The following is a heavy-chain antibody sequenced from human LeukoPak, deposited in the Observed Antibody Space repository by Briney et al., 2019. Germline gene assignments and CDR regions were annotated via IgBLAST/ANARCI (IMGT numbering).Heavy chain of an antibody. D-gene: IGHD2-15*01. CDR2: ISYSGST. CDR3: ARHCSGDNCYFYGMDV. V-gene: IGHV4-39*07. J-gene: IGHJ6*02. Sequence: PSETLSLTCTVSGGSISSSNYYWGWIRQPPGKGLEWIGSISYSGSTYYNPSLKSRVIISVDMSKNQFSLKLSSVTAADTAVYYCARHCSGDNCYFYGMDVWGQGTTVTVSS. CDR1: GGSISSSNYY.